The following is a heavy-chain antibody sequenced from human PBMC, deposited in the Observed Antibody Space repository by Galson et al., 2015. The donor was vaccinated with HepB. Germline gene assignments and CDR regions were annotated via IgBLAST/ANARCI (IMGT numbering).Heavy chain of an antibody. CDR2: IYHSGST. V-gene: IGHV4-4*02. J-gene: IGHJ5*02. CDR3: ARARDFWRGFFWFDP. D-gene: IGHD3-3*01. Sequence: SETLSLTCAVSGGSISSSNWWSWVRQPPGKGLEWIGEIYHSGSTNYNPSLKSRVTISVDKSKNQFSLKLSSVTAADTAVYYCARARDFWRGFFWFDPWGQGTLVTVSS. CDR1: GGSISSSNW.